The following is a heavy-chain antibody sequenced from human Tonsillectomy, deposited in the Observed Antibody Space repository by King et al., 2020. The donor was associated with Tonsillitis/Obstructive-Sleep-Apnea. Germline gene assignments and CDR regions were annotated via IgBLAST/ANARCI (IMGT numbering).Heavy chain of an antibody. J-gene: IGHJ6*03. CDR1: GGSFSSYV. CDR2: IIPIFGTA. CDR3: ARSGYYYYYMDV. Sequence: MQLVQSRAEVKKPGSSVKVSCKASGGSFSSYVINWVRQAPGQGLEWMGGIIPIFGTAKYAQKFQGRVTITADESTRTAYMELSSLRSEDTAVYYCARSGYYYYYMDVWGKGTTVTVSS. V-gene: IGHV1-69*01.